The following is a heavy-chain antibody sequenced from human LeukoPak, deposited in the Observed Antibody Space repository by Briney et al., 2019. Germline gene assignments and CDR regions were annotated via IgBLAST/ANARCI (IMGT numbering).Heavy chain of an antibody. CDR1: GFTFSSYA. CDR2: ISYDGSNK. J-gene: IGHJ4*02. D-gene: IGHD5-24*01. V-gene: IGHV3-30-3*01. Sequence: GGSLRLSCAASGFTFSSYAMHWVRQAPGKGLVWVAVISYDGSNKYYADSVKGRFTISRDNSKNTLYLQMNSLRAEDTAVYYCATDLVEMATSPEYYFDYWGQGTLVTVSS. CDR3: ATDLVEMATSPEYYFDY.